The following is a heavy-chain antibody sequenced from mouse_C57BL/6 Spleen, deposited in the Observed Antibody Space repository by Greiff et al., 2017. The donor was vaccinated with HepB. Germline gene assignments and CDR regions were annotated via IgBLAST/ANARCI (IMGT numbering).Heavy chain of an antibody. Sequence: EVQLQESGPGLVKPSQSLSLTCSVTGYSITSGYYWNWIRQFPGNKLEWMGYISYDGSNNYNPSLKNRISITGDTSKNQFVLKLNSVTTEDTATYYCARVPNYYGSRYFDYWGQGTTLTVSS. CDR3: ARVPNYYGSRYFDY. CDR2: ISYDGSN. J-gene: IGHJ2*01. D-gene: IGHD1-1*01. CDR1: GYSITSGYY. V-gene: IGHV3-6*01.